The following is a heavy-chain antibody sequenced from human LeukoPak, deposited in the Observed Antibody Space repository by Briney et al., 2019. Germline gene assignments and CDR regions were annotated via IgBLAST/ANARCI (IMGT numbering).Heavy chain of an antibody. CDR2: TYYRSKWYN. V-gene: IGHV6-1*01. Sequence: SQTLSLTCAISGGSVSNNSAAWNWIRQSPSRGLEWLGRTYYRSKWYNDYAVSVKSRISVNADTSKNQFSLQLNSVTPEDAALYYCARSTWTVGVPYDYWGQGTLVTVSS. J-gene: IGHJ4*02. D-gene: IGHD3-10*01. CDR3: ARSTWTVGVPYDY. CDR1: GGSVSNNSAA.